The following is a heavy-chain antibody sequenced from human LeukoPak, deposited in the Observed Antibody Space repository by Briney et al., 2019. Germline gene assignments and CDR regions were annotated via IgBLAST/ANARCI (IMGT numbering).Heavy chain of an antibody. D-gene: IGHD3-16*02. CDR1: GGSIISYY. CDR2: IYTSGST. Sequence: PSETLSLTCTVSGGSIISYYWSWIRQPAGKGLEWIGRIYTSGSTNYNPSLTSRVTMSVDTSKNQFSLKLSSVTAADTAVYYCARARGSDYVWGSYRSVDAFDIWGQGTMVTVSS. V-gene: IGHV4-4*07. CDR3: ARARGSDYVWGSYRSVDAFDI. J-gene: IGHJ3*02.